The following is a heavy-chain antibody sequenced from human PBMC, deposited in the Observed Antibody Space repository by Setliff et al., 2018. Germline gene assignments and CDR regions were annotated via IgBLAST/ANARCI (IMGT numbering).Heavy chain of an antibody. D-gene: IGHD3-16*01. V-gene: IGHV3-7*03. Sequence: PGGSLRLSCAGSGVTVNKPWMSWVRQAPGKGLEWVALTNPDGDEIHYVDSVKGRFTISRDNAKNSLYLQMNSLRVEDTAVYYCAKGGTHESDYWGQGTLVTVSS. CDR1: GVTVNKPW. CDR2: TNPDGDEI. J-gene: IGHJ4*02. CDR3: AKGGTHESDY.